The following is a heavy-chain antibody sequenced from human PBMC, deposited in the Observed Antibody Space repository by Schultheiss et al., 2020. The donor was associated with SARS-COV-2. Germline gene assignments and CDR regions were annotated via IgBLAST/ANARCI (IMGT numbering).Heavy chain of an antibody. J-gene: IGHJ6*02. V-gene: IGHV4-39*01. D-gene: IGHD6-13*01. Sequence: GSLRLSCTVSGDSFSGSTHHWAWIRQPPGKGLEWIGSIYYSGSTYYNPSLKSRVTISVDTSKNQFSLKLSSVTAADTAVYYCATRTGYSSSWSPRGTYYYGMDVWGQGTTVTVSS. CDR2: IYYSGST. CDR1: GDSFSGSTHH. CDR3: ATRTGYSSSWSPRGTYYYGMDV.